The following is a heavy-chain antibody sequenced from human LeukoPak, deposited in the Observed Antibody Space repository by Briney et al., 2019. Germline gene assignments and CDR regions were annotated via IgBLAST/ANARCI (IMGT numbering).Heavy chain of an antibody. V-gene: IGHV3-49*03. CDR3: TRERVNGPPYNMDV. Sequence: GRSRRLSWPAAGFTFGDHAISWFRQAPGKGLEWVGLIRSKGYGVTTEYAATVKGRFSITRYDYKSIAYLQMHSLKPEDSAVYYCTRERVNGPPYNMDVWGQGTTVTVSS. CDR2: IRSKGYGVTT. J-gene: IGHJ6*02. CDR1: GFTFGDHA. D-gene: IGHD1-1*01.